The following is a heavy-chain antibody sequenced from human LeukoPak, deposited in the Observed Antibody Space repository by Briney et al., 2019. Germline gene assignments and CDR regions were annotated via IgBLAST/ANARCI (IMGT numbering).Heavy chain of an antibody. D-gene: IGHD2-2*01. Sequence: PGGSLRLSCAASGFTFDDYAMHWVRQAPGKGLEWVSGISWNSGSIGYADSVKGRFTISRDNAKNSLYLQMNSLRAEDMALYYCAKASADLYFDYWGQGTLVTVSS. CDR3: AKASADLYFDY. CDR1: GFTFDDYA. V-gene: IGHV3-9*03. CDR2: ISWNSGSI. J-gene: IGHJ4*02.